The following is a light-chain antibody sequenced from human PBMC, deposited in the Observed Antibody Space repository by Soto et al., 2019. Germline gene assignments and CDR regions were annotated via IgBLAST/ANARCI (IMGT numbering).Light chain of an antibody. CDR3: QKYNSALT. CDR2: AAS. CDR1: QGISNY. V-gene: IGKV1-27*01. Sequence: DIQMTQSPSSLSASVGDRVTITCRASQGISNYLAWYQQKPGKVPKLLIYAASTLQSGVPSRFSGSGSGTDSTLTISSLQPEDVATYYCQKYNSALTFGGGTKVDIK. J-gene: IGKJ4*01.